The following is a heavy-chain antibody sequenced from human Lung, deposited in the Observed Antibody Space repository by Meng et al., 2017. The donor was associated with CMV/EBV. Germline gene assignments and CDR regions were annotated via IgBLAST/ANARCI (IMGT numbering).Heavy chain of an antibody. CDR1: GGSISSGGHS. CDR2: IHSSGST. D-gene: IGHD3-10*01. CDR3: ARASYGSGSPLGESWFDP. Sequence: VQRQESAPGLVKLSPTLSPTSTVSGGSISSGGHSWSWIRQHPGKGLEWIGYIHSSGSTYYNPSLRSRLTISVDTSKNQFSLKLSSVTAADTAVYYCARASYGSGSPLGESWFDPWGQGTLVTVSS. V-gene: IGHV4-31*03. J-gene: IGHJ5*02.